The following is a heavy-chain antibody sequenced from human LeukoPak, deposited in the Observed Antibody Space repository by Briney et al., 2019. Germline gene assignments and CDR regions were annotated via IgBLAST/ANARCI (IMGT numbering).Heavy chain of an antibody. D-gene: IGHD3-10*01. V-gene: IGHV1-69*05. J-gene: IGHJ6*03. CDR2: IIPIFGTA. CDR1: GGTFSSYA. CDR3: ARGIDGSGSYHYYYYYMDV. Sequence: SVKVSRKASGGTFSSYAISWVRQAPGQGLEWMGGIIPIFGTANYAQKFQGRVTITTDESTSTAYMELSSLRSEDTAVYYCARGIDGSGSYHYYYYYMDVWGKGTTVTVSS.